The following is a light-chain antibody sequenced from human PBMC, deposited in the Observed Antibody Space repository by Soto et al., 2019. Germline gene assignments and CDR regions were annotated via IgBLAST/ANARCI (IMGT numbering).Light chain of an antibody. J-gene: IGLJ2*01. CDR3: SSSTISGTV. CDR2: DVS. Sequence: QSALTQPASVSGSPGQSITISCTGASSDVGGVNSVSWYQQHPGKAPKLMISDVSDRPSGVSDRFSGSKSGNTASLTISGLQAEDEADYYCSSSTISGTVFGGGTKLTVL. CDR1: SSDVGGVNS. V-gene: IGLV2-14*03.